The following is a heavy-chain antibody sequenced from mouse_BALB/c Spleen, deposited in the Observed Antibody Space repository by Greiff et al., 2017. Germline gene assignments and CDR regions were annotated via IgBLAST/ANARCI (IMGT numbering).Heavy chain of an antibody. Sequence: QVQLKQSGPGLVAPSQSLSITCTVSGFSLTGYGVNWVRQPPGKGLEWLGMIWGDGSTDYNSALKSRLSISKDNSKSQVFLKMNSLQTDDTARYYCAREGKKVRRHYYAMDYWGQGTSVTVSS. CDR3: AREGKKVRRHYYAMDY. V-gene: IGHV2-6-7*01. J-gene: IGHJ4*01. CDR1: GFSLTGYG. D-gene: IGHD2-14*01. CDR2: IWGDGST.